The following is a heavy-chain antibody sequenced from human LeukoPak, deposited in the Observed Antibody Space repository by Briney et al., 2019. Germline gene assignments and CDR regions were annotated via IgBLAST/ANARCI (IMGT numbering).Heavy chain of an antibody. CDR1: GFTFSSYE. D-gene: IGHD1-26*01. J-gene: IGHJ4*02. CDR2: ISSSGSTI. V-gene: IGHV3-48*03. CDR3: AREAKMRVGAPLY. Sequence: GGSLRLSCAASGFTFSSYEMNWVRQAPGKGLEWVSYISSSGSTIYYAYSMKGRFTISRDNATSSLYMQMNSLRAEDTAVYYCAREAKMRVGAPLYWGQGTLVTVSS.